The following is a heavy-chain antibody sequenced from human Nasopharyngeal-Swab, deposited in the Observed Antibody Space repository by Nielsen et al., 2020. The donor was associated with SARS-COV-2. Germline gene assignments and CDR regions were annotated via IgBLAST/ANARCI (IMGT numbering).Heavy chain of an antibody. CDR3: ARAGVYYDSSALGY. J-gene: IGHJ4*02. V-gene: IGHV4-34*01. CDR2: INHSGST. D-gene: IGHD3-22*01. CDR1: GGSFSGYY. Sequence: SETLSLTCAVYGGSFSGYYWSWIRQPPGKGLEWIGEINHSGSTNYNPSLKSRVTISVDTSKNQFSLKLGSVTAADTAVYYCARAGVYYDSSALGYWGQGTLVTVSS.